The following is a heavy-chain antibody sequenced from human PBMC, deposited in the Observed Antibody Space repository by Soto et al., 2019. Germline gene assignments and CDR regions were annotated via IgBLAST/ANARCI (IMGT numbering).Heavy chain of an antibody. CDR3: ARNGTLTGYSYGMDV. CDR2: IIPIFDIA. V-gene: IGHV1-69*01. J-gene: IGHJ6*02. CDR1: GGTFSDST. D-gene: IGHD1-1*01. Sequence: QVQLVQSGAELRKPGSSVKVSCKASGGTFSDSTINWVRQAPGQRLEWMGGIIPIFDIANYAEKFQGRVTITADESTSTSFMEVSSLRSEDTAVYYCARNGTLTGYSYGMDVWGQGTMVTVSS.